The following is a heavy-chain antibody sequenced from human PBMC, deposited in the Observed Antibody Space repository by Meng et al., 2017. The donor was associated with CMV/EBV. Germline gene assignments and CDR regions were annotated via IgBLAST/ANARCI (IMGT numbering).Heavy chain of an antibody. J-gene: IGHJ5*02. CDR2: IYTSGST. CDR1: GGSISSYY. CDR3: ARDLMNCSSTSCANWFDP. V-gene: IGHV4-4*07. D-gene: IGHD2-2*01. Sequence: AQLQESGPGLVKPSETLSLTRTGSGGSISSYYWSWIRQPAGKGLEWIGRIYTSGSTNYNPSLKSRVTISVDTSKNQFSLKLSSVTAADTAVYYCARDLMNCSSTSCANWFDPWGQGTLVTVSS.